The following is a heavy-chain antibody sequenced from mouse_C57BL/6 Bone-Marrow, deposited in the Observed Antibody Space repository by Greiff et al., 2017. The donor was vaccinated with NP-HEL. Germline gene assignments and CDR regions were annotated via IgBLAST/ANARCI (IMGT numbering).Heavy chain of an antibody. J-gene: IGHJ3*01. Sequence: EVMLVESGAGLVQPGGSLSLSCAASGFTFTDYCMSWVRQPPGKALEWLGFIRNKANGYTSEYSASVKGRFTTSKATCKRILYLQMKALRVEDSATYDCARHLHYYGSSPVAYWGQGTPVTVSA. CDR3: ARHLHYYGSSPVAY. V-gene: IGHV7-3*01. CDR2: IRNKANGYTS. CDR1: GFTFTDYC. D-gene: IGHD1-1*01.